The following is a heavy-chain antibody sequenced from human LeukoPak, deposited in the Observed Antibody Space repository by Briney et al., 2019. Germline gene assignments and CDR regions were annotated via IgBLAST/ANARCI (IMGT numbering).Heavy chain of an antibody. J-gene: IGHJ3*02. D-gene: IGHD3-10*01. V-gene: IGHV3-30*03. CDR3: ITDPGAWQPI. CDR1: GFTFSNYG. CDR2: ISFDGNDK. Sequence: PGGSLRLSCAASGFTFSNYGMHWVRQAPGKGLEWVAVISFDGNDKFYGDSVKGRFTISRDDSKNTLYLQMNRLNTEDTAVYYCITDPGAWQPIWGRGTMVAVSS.